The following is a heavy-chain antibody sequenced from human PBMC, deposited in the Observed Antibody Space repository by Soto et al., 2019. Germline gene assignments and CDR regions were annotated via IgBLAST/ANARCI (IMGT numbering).Heavy chain of an antibody. D-gene: IGHD2-2*02. CDR1: GGTFSSYA. CDR2: IIPIFGTA. CDR3: ERPRACSSTSCYTSYYYGMDV. Sequence: SVKVSCKASGGTFSSYAISWVRQAPGQGLEWMGGIIPIFGTANYAQKFQGRVTITADESTSTAYMELSSLRSEDTAVYYCERPRACSSTSCYTSYYYGMDVWGQGTTVTVSS. V-gene: IGHV1-69*13. J-gene: IGHJ6*02.